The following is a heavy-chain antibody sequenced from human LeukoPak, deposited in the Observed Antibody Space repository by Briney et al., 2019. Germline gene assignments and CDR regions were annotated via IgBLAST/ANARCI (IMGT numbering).Heavy chain of an antibody. V-gene: IGHV5-51*01. D-gene: IGHD3-3*01. J-gene: IGHJ4*02. CDR2: IYPGDSDT. CDR3: ARSLGGGSGYYPFDY. CDR1: GYSFTSYW. Sequence: GESLKISCKGSGYSFTSYWIGWVRQMPGKGLEWMGIIYPGDSDTRHSPSFQGQVTISADKSISTAYLQWSSLKASDTAMYYCARSLGGGSGYYPFDYWGQGTLVTVSS.